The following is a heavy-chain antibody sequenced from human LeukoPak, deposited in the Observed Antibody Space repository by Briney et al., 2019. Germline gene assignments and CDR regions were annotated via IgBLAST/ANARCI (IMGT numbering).Heavy chain of an antibody. CDR2: ITPFNGNT. J-gene: IGHJ3*02. CDR3: ARSEWERNAFDI. CDR1: GYTFTYRY. V-gene: IGHV1-45*02. Sequence: GASVKVSCKASGYTFTYRYLHWVRQAPGQALEWMGWITPFNGNTNYAQKFQDRVTITRDRSMSTAYMELGSLRSEDTAMYYCARSEWERNAFDIWGQGTMVTVSS. D-gene: IGHD1-26*01.